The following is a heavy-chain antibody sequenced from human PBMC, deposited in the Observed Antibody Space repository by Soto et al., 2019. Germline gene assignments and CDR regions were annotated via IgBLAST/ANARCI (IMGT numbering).Heavy chain of an antibody. CDR2: ISPYTGNT. Sequence: QVQLVQSGYEVKKPGASVKVACKAPGYIFVNYGIAWVRQAPGQGLEWMGWISPYTGNTHSASTVQGRLTMTTDTSTSTAYMDMGSLTSDDTAVYYCVMVDNYVTPTPQDVWGQGTTVTVSS. J-gene: IGHJ6*02. V-gene: IGHV1-18*01. CDR3: VMVDNYVTPTPQDV. CDR1: GYIFVNYG. D-gene: IGHD3-16*01.